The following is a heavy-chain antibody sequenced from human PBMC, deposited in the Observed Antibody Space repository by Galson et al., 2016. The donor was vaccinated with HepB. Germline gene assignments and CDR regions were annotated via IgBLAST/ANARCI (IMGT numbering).Heavy chain of an antibody. J-gene: IGHJ4*02. CDR3: ARDRFRSYFDY. CDR2: ISTSGST. V-gene: IGHV4-61*02. Sequence: TLSLTCTVSGGSVSSGSYYWSWIRQPAGKGLEWIGRISTSGSTNYNPSLKSRVTMSLDTSKKQFSLKLNSVTAADTAVYYCARDRFRSYFDYWGQGTLVTVSS. CDR1: GGSVSSGSYY.